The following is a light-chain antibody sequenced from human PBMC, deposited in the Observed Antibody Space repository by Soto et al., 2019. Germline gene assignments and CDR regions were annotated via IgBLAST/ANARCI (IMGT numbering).Light chain of an antibody. V-gene: IGKV2-30*01. CDR2: KVS. CDR1: QSLVYSDGNTY. J-gene: IGKJ2*01. CDR3: MQGTHLPYT. Sequence: DVVMTQSPLSLPVTLGQPASISCRSSQSLVYSDGNTYLNWFQQRPGQSPRRLIYKVSNRDSGVPDRFSGSGSVTDFTLKISRVEAEDVGVYYCMQGTHLPYTFGQGTKLEIK.